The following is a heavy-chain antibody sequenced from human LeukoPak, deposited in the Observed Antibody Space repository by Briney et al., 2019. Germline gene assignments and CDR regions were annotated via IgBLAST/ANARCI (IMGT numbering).Heavy chain of an antibody. J-gene: IGHJ2*01. D-gene: IGHD4-17*01. CDR2: ITSSGSTI. V-gene: IGHV3-11*01. Sequence: PGGSLRLSCAASGFTFSDYYMSWIRQAPGKGLEWVSYITSSGSTIYYADSVEGRFTISRDNTKNSLYLQMNSLRAEDTAVYYCARDRSSTVTNSWYFDLWGRGTLVTVSS. CDR1: GFTFSDYY. CDR3: ARDRSSTVTNSWYFDL.